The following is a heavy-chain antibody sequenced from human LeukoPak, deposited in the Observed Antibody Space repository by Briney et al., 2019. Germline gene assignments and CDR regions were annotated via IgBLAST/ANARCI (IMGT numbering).Heavy chain of an antibody. CDR3: TTDHWNYRFDY. CDR2: IKSKTDGGTT. J-gene: IGHJ4*02. Sequence: PGGSLRLSCAASGFTVNTNYMSWVRQAPGKGLEWVGRIKSKTDGGTTDYAAHVKGRFTISRDDSKNTLYLQMNSLKTEDTAVYYCTTDHWNYRFDYWGQGTLVTVSS. D-gene: IGHD1-7*01. CDR1: GFTVNTNY. V-gene: IGHV3-15*01.